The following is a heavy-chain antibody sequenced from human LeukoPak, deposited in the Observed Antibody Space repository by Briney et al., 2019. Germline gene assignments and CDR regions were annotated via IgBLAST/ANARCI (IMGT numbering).Heavy chain of an antibody. CDR2: ISSNGGST. J-gene: IGHJ6*02. CDR1: RFTFRSYA. Sequence: PGGALRLSRSSSRFTFRSYAMHGVRPAPGRGLEYVSAISSNGGSTYYADSLKCRFTISRDNTKNTLYLQMSNLRAEDTAVYYCVKDGIVVVPAAMQGSYYYYGMDVWGQGTTVTVSS. CDR3: VKDGIVVVPAAMQGSYYYYGMDV. D-gene: IGHD2-2*01. V-gene: IGHV3-64D*09.